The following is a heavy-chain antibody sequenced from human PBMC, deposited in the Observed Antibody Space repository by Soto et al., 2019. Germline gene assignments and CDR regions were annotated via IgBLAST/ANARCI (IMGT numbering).Heavy chain of an antibody. Sequence: GGSLRLSCAASGFTFSSYAMHWVRQAPGKGLEWVAVISYDGSNKYYADSVKGRFTISRDNSKNTLYLQMNSLRAEDTAVYYCARAEEVAGTLGYWGQGTLVTVSS. CDR1: GFTFSSYA. D-gene: IGHD6-19*01. CDR3: ARAEEVAGTLGY. J-gene: IGHJ4*02. CDR2: ISYDGSNK. V-gene: IGHV3-30-3*01.